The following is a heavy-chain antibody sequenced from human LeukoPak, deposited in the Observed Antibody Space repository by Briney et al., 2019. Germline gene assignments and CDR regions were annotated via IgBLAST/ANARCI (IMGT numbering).Heavy chain of an antibody. CDR1: GGSISSFY. J-gene: IGHJ4*02. CDR2: IYSSGNT. D-gene: IGHD3-10*02. Sequence: PSETLSLTCSVSGGSISSFYWNWIRQPPGKGLECIGDIYSSGNTNYSPSLQSRVTISVDTSKNQFSLQLSSVTAADTAVYYCARVVRGGVFDHWGQGALVTVSS. V-gene: IGHV4-4*09. CDR3: ARVVRGGVFDH.